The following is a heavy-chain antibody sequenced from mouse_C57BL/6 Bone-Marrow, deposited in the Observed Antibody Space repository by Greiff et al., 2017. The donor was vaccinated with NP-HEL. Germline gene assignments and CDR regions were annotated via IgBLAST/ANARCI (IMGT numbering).Heavy chain of an antibody. CDR1: GFTFSSYA. D-gene: IGHD4-1*01. J-gene: IGHJ2*01. V-gene: IGHV5-9-1*02. Sequence: EVQGVESGEGLVKPGGSLKLSCAASGFTFSSYAMSWVRQTPEKRLEWVAYISSGGDYIYYADTVKGRFTLSRDNAGNTLYLQMSSLRSQDTDMYYCTRDEGCYLTGMDYWGQGTTLTVSS. CDR2: ISSGGDYI. CDR3: TRDEGCYLTGMDY.